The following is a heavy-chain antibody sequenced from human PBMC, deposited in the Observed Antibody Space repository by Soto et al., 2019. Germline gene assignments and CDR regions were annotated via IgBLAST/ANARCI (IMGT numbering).Heavy chain of an antibody. Sequence: SETLPLTCAVYGGSFSGYYWSWIRQPPGKGLEWIGEIRHSGSTYYNPSLKSRVTISVDTSKNQFSLKLSSVTAADTAVYYCATSQRDYYGSGSYGGWFDPWGQGTLVTVSS. CDR3: ATSQRDYYGSGSYGGWFDP. J-gene: IGHJ5*02. CDR1: GGSFSGYY. CDR2: IRHSGST. V-gene: IGHV4-34*01. D-gene: IGHD3-10*01.